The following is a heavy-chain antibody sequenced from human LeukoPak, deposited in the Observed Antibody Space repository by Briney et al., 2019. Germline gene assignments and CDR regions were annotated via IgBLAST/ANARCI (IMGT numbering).Heavy chain of an antibody. J-gene: IGHJ4*02. Sequence: ASVKVSCKVSGYTFTGYYIHWVRQAPGQGLEWMGWIDPKNGDTNYAQKFEGRVTMTRDTSITTAYMEVWTVTFDDTAVYYCTRTRAAAMRAPAIDNWGQGTQVTVSS. CDR1: GYTFTGYY. V-gene: IGHV1-2*02. D-gene: IGHD6-25*01. CDR3: TRTRAAAMRAPAIDN. CDR2: IDPKNGDT.